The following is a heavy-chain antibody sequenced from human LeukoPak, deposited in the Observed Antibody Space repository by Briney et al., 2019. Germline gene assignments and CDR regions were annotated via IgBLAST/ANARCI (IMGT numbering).Heavy chain of an antibody. V-gene: IGHV3-30*04. J-gene: IGHJ4*02. CDR1: GFTFSSYA. Sequence: GRSLRLSCAASGFTFSSYAMDWVRQAPGKGLEWVAVISYDGSNKYYADSVKGRFTISRDNSKNTLYLQMNSLRAEDTAVYYCAIDRMAAYWGQGTLVTVSS. D-gene: IGHD5-24*01. CDR3: AIDRMAAY. CDR2: ISYDGSNK.